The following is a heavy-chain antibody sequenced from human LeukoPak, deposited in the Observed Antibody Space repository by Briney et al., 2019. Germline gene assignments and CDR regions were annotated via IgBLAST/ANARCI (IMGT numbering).Heavy chain of an antibody. CDR1: GFTFTSSA. CDR2: IVVGSGNT. D-gene: IGHD3-3*01. J-gene: IGHJ3*02. CDR3: AASYYDFWSGYPDAFDI. Sequence: GTSVKVSCKASGFTFTSSAMQWVRQARGQRLEWIGWIVVGSGNTNYAQKFQERVTITRDMSTSTAYMEPSSLRSEDTAVYYCAASYYDFWSGYPDAFDIWGQGTMVTVSS. V-gene: IGHV1-58*02.